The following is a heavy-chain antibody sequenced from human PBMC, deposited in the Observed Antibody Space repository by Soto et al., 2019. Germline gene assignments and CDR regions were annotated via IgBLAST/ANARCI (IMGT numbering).Heavy chain of an antibody. D-gene: IGHD6-19*01. CDR3: AKERSSGWTDTFDY. V-gene: IGHV3-23*01. J-gene: IGHJ4*02. Sequence: EVQLLESGGGLVQPGGSLRLSCAASGFTFSNYAMSWVRQAPGKGLEWVSRISGSAASAYYADSVKGRFTISRDNSKNTLYLQMYSLRAADTAVYYCAKERSSGWTDTFDYWGQGSLVTVSS. CDR2: ISGSAASA. CDR1: GFTFSNYA.